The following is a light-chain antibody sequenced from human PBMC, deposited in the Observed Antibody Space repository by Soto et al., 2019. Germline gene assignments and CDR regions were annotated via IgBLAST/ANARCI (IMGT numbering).Light chain of an antibody. CDR2: EVT. V-gene: IGLV2-14*01. Sequence: QSVLTQPASVSGSPGQSITISCTGTSIEVGGYNYVSWYQQHPGKAPKLMIYEVTNRPSGVSNRFSGSKSGNTASLTISGLQAEDEADYYCSSYTSSSSLGVFGGGTKLTVL. CDR3: SSYTSSSSLGV. J-gene: IGLJ3*02. CDR1: SIEVGGYNY.